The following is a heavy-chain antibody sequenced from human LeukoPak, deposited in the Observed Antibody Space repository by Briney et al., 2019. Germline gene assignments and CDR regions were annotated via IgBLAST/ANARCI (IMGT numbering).Heavy chain of an antibody. CDR1: GGSISSSSYY. Sequence: SETLSLTCTVSGGSISSSSYYWGWIRQPPGKGLEWIGSIYYSGSTYYNPSLKSRVTISVDTSKNQFSLKLSSVTAADTAVYYCARVRIMFGGVIVNWGQGTLVTVSS. J-gene: IGHJ4*02. CDR3: ARVRIMFGGVIVN. V-gene: IGHV4-39*07. CDR2: IYYSGST. D-gene: IGHD3-16*02.